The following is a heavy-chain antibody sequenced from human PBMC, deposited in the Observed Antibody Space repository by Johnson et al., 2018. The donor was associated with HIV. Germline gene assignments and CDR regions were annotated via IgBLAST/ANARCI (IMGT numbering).Heavy chain of an antibody. CDR3: AKSQQLVNGLFDY. V-gene: IGHV3-30*02. J-gene: IGHJ4*02. CDR2: IRYDGSNK. CDR1: GFTFSSYG. D-gene: IGHD6-13*01. Sequence: QVQLVESGGGVVQPGGSLRLSCAASGFTFSSYGMHWVRQAPGKGLEWVAFIRYDGSNKYYADSVKGRFTISRDNSKNTLYLQMNSLRAEHTAVYYCAKSQQLVNGLFDYWGRGTLVTVSS.